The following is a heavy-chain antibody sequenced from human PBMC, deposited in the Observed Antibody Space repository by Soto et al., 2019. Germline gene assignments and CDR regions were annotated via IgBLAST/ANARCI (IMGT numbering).Heavy chain of an antibody. CDR1: GFTFSSYW. V-gene: IGHV3-7*01. J-gene: IGHJ4*02. CDR3: ARDRYYFDGSGYYTGTDS. Sequence: PGGSLRLSCAASGFTFSSYWMSWVRQAPGKGLEWVANIKQDGSEKYYVDSVKGRFTISRDNAKNSLYLQMNSLRAEDTAVYYCARDRYYFDGSGYYTGTDSWGQGTLVTVSS. CDR2: IKQDGSEK. D-gene: IGHD3-22*01.